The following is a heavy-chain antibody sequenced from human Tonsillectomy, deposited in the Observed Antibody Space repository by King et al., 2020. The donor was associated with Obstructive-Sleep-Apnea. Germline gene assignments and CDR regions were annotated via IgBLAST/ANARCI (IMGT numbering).Heavy chain of an antibody. V-gene: IGHV1-69*01. J-gene: IGHJ4*02. CDR1: GDTFSSYA. Sequence: AQLVQSGAEVKKPGSSVKVSCKASGDTFSSYAISWVRQAPGQGLEWMGGSIPIFGTANYSQLFQGRVTITADESTSTAYIELSSLRSEDTAVYYCARDRGYCSSTSCPLGFDYWGQGTLVTVSS. CDR3: ARDRGYCSSTSCPLGFDY. D-gene: IGHD2-2*01. CDR2: SIPIFGTA.